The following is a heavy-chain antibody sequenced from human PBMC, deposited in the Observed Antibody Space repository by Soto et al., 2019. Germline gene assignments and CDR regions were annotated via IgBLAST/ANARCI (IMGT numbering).Heavy chain of an antibody. D-gene: IGHD6-13*01. V-gene: IGHV1-69*08. CDR2: IIPILGIA. CDR1: GGTFSSYT. Sequence: QVQLVQSGAEVKKPGSSVKVSCKASGGTFSSYTISWVRQAPGQGLEWMGRIIPILGIANYAQKFQGRVTITADKSTSTAYMELSSLRSEDTAVYYCAREGGAAAGTYYYYMDVWGKGTTVPVSS. J-gene: IGHJ6*03. CDR3: AREGGAAAGTYYYYMDV.